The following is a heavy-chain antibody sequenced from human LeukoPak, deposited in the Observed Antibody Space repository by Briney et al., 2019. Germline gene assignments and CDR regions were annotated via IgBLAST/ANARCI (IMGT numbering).Heavy chain of an antibody. Sequence: SGGSLRLSCAASGFTVSSNYMSWVRQAPGKGLEWVSVIYSGGSTYYADSVKGRFTISRDNSKNTLYLQMNSLRAEDTAVYYCASTLAVAATGPFDYWGQGTLVTVSS. D-gene: IGHD6-19*01. CDR1: GFTVSSNY. V-gene: IGHV3-53*01. J-gene: IGHJ4*02. CDR2: IYSGGST. CDR3: ASTLAVAATGPFDY.